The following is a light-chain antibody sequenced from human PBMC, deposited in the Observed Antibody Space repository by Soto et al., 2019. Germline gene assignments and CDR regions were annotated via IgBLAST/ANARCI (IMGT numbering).Light chain of an antibody. CDR2: YND. CDR1: SSNIGSNT. V-gene: IGLV1-44*01. J-gene: IGLJ3*02. Sequence: QSVLNQPPSASGTPGQRVTISCSGSSSNIGSNTVNWYQQLPGTAPKLLISYNDQRPSGVPARFSGSKSGTSASLAISGLRSEDEADYYCAAWDDSLSGWVFGGGTKLTVL. CDR3: AAWDDSLSGWV.